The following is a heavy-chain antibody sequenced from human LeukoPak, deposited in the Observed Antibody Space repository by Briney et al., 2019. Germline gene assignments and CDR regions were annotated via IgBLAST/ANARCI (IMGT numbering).Heavy chain of an antibody. CDR2: IKEDGSEK. Sequence: GGSLRLSCAASGFTFSSYWMSWVRQAPGKGLEWVASIKEDGSEKYYVDSVKGRFTISRDNAKNSLYLQMNGLRAEDTAVYYCARVEDSRGWYWIGYWGQGALVTVSS. V-gene: IGHV3-7*01. CDR1: GFTFSSYW. J-gene: IGHJ4*02. CDR3: ARVEDSRGWYWIGY. D-gene: IGHD6-19*01.